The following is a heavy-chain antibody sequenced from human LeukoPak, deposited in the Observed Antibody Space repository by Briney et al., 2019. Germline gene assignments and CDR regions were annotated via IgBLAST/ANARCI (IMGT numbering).Heavy chain of an antibody. CDR2: ISGSGGST. D-gene: IGHD3-22*01. J-gene: IGHJ1*01. CDR3: AKEAPPYYYDSSGYYFEYFQH. V-gene: IGHV3-23*01. CDR1: GFTFSSYA. Sequence: GGSLRLSCAACGFTFSSYAMSLVRQAPGKGLEWVSAISGSGGSTYYADSVKGRFTISRDNSKNTLYLQMNSLRAEDTAVYYCAKEAPPYYYDSSGYYFEYFQHWGQGTLVTVSS.